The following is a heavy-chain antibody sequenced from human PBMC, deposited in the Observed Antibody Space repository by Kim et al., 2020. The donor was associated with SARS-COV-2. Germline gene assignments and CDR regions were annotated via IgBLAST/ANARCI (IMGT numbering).Heavy chain of an antibody. CDR3: ARGTNNWNYGWYFDL. CDR1: GGTFSSYA. J-gene: IGHJ2*01. V-gene: IGHV1-69*13. CDR2: IIPIFGTA. Sequence: SVKVSCKASGGTFSSYAISWVRQAPGQGLEWMGGIIPIFGTANYAQKFQGRVTITADESTSTAYMELSSLRSEDTAVYYCARGTNNWNYGWYFDLWGRGTLVTVSS. D-gene: IGHD1-7*01.